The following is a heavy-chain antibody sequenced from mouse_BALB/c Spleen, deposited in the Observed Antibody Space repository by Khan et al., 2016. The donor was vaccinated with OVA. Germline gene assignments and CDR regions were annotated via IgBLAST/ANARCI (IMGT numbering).Heavy chain of an antibody. V-gene: IGHV1-18*01. J-gene: IGHJ4*01. CDR2: INPNNGGT. CDR3: SRSMYYYGSSYVGARDY. CDR1: GYTFTDYN. Sequence: EVQLQQSGPELVKPGASVKISCKASGYTFTDYNMDWVKQSHGKSLEWIGDINPNNGGTIYNQKFKDKATLTVDKSSSPAYMELRSLTSDDTAIHDCSRSMYYYGSSYVGARDYWGQGTAGTVSS. D-gene: IGHD1-1*01.